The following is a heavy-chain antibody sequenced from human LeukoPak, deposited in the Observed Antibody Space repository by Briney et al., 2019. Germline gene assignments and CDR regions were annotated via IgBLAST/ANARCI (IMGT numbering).Heavy chain of an antibody. CDR3: ARDMNVRGYSYGPFDY. J-gene: IGHJ4*02. V-gene: IGHV1-69*04. CDR1: GGTFSSYA. Sequence: SVKVSCKASGGTFSSYAISWVRQAPGQGLEWMGRIIPIFGIANYAQKFQGRVTTTADKSTSTAYMELSSLRSEDTAVYYCARDMNVRGYSYGPFDYWGQGTLVTVSS. D-gene: IGHD5-18*01. CDR2: IIPIFGIA.